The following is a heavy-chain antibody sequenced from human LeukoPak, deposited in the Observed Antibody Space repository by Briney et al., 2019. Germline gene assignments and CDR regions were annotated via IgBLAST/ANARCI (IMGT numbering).Heavy chain of an antibody. CDR2: ISWDGGST. CDR3: AKDLYDSSGYYYYGEVGFDY. J-gene: IGHJ4*02. V-gene: IGHV3-43*01. CDR1: GFTFSGSA. D-gene: IGHD3-22*01. Sequence: GGSLRLSCAASGFTFSGSAMHWVRQASGKGLEWVSLISWDGGSTYYADSVKGRFTISRDNSKNSLYLQMNSLRTEDTALYYCAKDLYDSSGYYYYGEVGFDYWGQGTLVTVSS.